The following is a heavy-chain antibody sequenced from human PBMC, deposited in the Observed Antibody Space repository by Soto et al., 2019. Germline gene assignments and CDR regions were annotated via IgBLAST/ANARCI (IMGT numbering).Heavy chain of an antibody. CDR3: ARGIVALYYYFDY. Sequence: SETLSLTCTVSGGSISSYYWSWIRQPPGKGLEWIGYIYYSGSTNYNPSLKSRVTISVDTSKNQFSLKLSSVTAADTAVYYCARGIVALYYYFDYWGQGTLVTVSS. V-gene: IGHV4-59*01. D-gene: IGHD5-12*01. J-gene: IGHJ4*02. CDR1: GGSISSYY. CDR2: IYYSGST.